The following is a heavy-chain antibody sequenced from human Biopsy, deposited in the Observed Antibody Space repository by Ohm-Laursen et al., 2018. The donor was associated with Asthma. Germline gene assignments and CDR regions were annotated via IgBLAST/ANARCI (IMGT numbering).Heavy chain of an antibody. J-gene: IGHJ4*02. CDR2: IYSGGTS. CDR1: GFAVSRDH. CDR3: ARGDSSNWSHYYYDY. D-gene: IGHD3-22*01. V-gene: IGHV3-53*01. Sequence: SLRLSCSASGFAVSRDHMFWVRQAPGKGLEWVSVIYSGGTSHTADSVRGRFTISRDYSKNTLYLQMHSLRAEDTAVYYCARGDSSNWSHYYYDYWGQGTLVTVSS.